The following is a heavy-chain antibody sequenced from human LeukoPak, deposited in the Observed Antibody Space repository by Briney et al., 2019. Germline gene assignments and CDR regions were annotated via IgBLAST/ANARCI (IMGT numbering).Heavy chain of an antibody. D-gene: IGHD2-15*01. V-gene: IGHV1-2*04. Sequence: ASVKVSCKASGYTFTGYYMHWVRQAPGQRLEWMGWINPNSGGTNYAQKFQGWVTMTRDTSISTAYMELSRLRSDDTAVYYCARDIANDWFDPWGQGTLVTVSS. J-gene: IGHJ5*02. CDR2: INPNSGGT. CDR1: GYTFTGYY. CDR3: ARDIANDWFDP.